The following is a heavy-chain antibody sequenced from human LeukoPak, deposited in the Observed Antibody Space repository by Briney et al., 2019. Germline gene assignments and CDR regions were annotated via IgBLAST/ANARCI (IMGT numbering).Heavy chain of an antibody. V-gene: IGHV3-66*01. CDR3: ARAGPSSSWHQFDY. J-gene: IGHJ4*02. CDR1: GFTVSRNY. Sequence: GGSLRLSCAASGFTVSRNYMSWVRQAPGKGLEWVSVIYSGGRTYYADSVKGRFTISRDNSENTLYFQMNSLRAEDTAVYYCARAGPSSSWHQFDYWGQGTLVTVSS. D-gene: IGHD6-13*01. CDR2: IYSGGRT.